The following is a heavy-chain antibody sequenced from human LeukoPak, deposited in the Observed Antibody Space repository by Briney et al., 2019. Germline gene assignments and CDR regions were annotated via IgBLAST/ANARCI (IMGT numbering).Heavy chain of an antibody. CDR3: ARVGSGSYGYSWFDP. V-gene: IGHV4-59*01. Sequence: SETLSLTCTVSGGSISSYYWSWTRQPPGKGLGWIGYIYYSGSTNYDPSLKSRVTISVDTSKNQFSLKLSSVTAADTAVYYCARVGSGSYGYSWFDPWGQGTLVTVSS. CDR1: GGSISSYY. CDR2: IYYSGST. J-gene: IGHJ5*02. D-gene: IGHD3-10*01.